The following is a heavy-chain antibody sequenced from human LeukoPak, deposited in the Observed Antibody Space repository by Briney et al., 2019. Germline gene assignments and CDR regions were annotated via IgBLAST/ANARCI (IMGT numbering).Heavy chain of an antibody. D-gene: IGHD7-27*01. Sequence: PSETLSLTCTVSGGSISSYYWSWIRQPPGKGLEWIGYIYNSGSTNYNPSLKSRVTIPVDTSKNQFSLKLSSVTAADTAVYYCARKTGDLFDYWGQGTLVTVSS. CDR2: IYNSGST. CDR1: GGSISSYY. CDR3: ARKTGDLFDY. V-gene: IGHV4-59*08. J-gene: IGHJ4*02.